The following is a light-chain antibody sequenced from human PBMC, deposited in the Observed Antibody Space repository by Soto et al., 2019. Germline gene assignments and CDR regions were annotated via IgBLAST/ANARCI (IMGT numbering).Light chain of an antibody. CDR1: SSDVGSYNL. CDR3: CSYGGRSTYV. CDR2: EVS. J-gene: IGLJ1*01. V-gene: IGLV2-23*02. Sequence: QSALTQPASVSGSPGQSITISCTGTSSDVGSYNLVSWYQQHPGKAPKLMLYEVSKRPSGVSNRFSGSKSANTASLTISVLQADDEADYYCCSYGGRSTYVFGTGTKLTVL.